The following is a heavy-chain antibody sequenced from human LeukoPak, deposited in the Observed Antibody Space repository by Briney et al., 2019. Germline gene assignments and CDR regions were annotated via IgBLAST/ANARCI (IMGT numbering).Heavy chain of an antibody. D-gene: IGHD5-18*01. CDR2: ISYDGSNK. CDR3: ARPPTAMGAFDI. V-gene: IGHV3-30-3*01. CDR1: GFTFSSYA. J-gene: IGHJ3*02. Sequence: PGGSLRLSCAASGFTFSSYAMHWVRQAPGKGLEWVAVISYDGSNKYYADSVKGRFTISRDNSKNTLYLQMNSLRAEDTAVYYRARPPTAMGAFDIWGQGTMVTVSS.